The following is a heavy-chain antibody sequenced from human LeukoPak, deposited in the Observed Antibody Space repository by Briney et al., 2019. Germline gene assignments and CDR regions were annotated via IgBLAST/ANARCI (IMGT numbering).Heavy chain of an antibody. CDR3: ARGGDFRAGWYDL. J-gene: IGHJ2*01. D-gene: IGHD3/OR15-3a*01. V-gene: IGHV3-13*01. Sequence: GGSLRLSCAASGFTFSSYDMHWVRQATGKGLEWVSGIGIAGDTYYAGSEKGRLTITRENAKNSLYLQMNSLRAGDTAVYYCARGGDFRAGWYDLWGRGTLVTVSS. CDR1: GFTFSSYD. CDR2: IGIAGDT.